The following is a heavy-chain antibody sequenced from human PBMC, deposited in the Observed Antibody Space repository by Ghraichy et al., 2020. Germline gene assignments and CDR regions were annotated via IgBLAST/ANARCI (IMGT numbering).Heavy chain of an antibody. D-gene: IGHD5-24*01. Sequence: LSLTCAASGFIFSSYWMSWVRQAPGKGLEWVANIKHDGRDKFYVDSVKGRFTISRDNAKNSLYLQMNSLRAEDTAVYYCTRDKDGKDYWGQGTLVTVSS. J-gene: IGHJ4*02. CDR3: TRDKDGKDY. CDR1: GFIFSSYW. V-gene: IGHV3-7*03. CDR2: IKHDGRDK.